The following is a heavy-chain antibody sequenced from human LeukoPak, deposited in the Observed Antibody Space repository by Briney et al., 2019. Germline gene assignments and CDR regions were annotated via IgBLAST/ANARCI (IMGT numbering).Heavy chain of an antibody. CDR3: ARTDYYGSGSYPDAFDI. J-gene: IGHJ3*02. CDR1: GYSFTSYW. CDR2: IYPGDSGT. Sequence: GESLKISCKGSGYSFTSYWIGWVRQVPGKGLEWMGLIYPGDSGTRYSPSFQGQVTISDDKSISTAYLQWSGLKASDTAIYYCARTDYYGSGSYPDAFDIWGRGTMVTVSS. D-gene: IGHD3-10*01. V-gene: IGHV5-51*01.